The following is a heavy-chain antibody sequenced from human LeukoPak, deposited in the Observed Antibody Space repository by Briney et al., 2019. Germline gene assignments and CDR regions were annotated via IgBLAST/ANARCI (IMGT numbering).Heavy chain of an antibody. V-gene: IGHV3-49*04. CDR2: IRSKVYGGTP. Sequence: GGSLRLSCAASGFTFSSYSMMWVRQAPGKGLEWVGFIRSKVYGGTPEYAASVKGRFTISRDDSKGIAYLQMNSLKTEDTAVYYCTRDQTPYYWGQGTLVTVSS. CDR3: TRDQTPYY. J-gene: IGHJ4*02. CDR1: GFTFSSYS.